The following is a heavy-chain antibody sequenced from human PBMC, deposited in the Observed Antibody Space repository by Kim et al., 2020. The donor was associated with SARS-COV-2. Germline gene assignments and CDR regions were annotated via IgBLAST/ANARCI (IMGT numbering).Heavy chain of an antibody. CDR3: ARDFSSSWSWGYYYYGMDV. D-gene: IGHD6-13*01. CDR2: ISAYNGNT. J-gene: IGHJ6*02. CDR1: GYTFTSYG. V-gene: IGHV1-18*01. Sequence: ASVKVSCKASGYTFTSYGISWVRQAPGQGLEWMGWISAYNGNTNYAQKLQGRVTMTTDTSTSTAYMELRSLRSDDTAVYYCARDFSSSWSWGYYYYGMDVWGQGTTVTVSS.